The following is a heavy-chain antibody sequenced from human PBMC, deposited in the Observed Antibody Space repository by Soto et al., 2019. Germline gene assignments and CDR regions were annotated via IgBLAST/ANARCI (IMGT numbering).Heavy chain of an antibody. J-gene: IGHJ4*02. Sequence: QVQLVQSGAEGKKPGSSVKVSCKASGGTFSSYAISWVRQAPGQGLEWMGGLIPIFGTANYAQKFQGRVTITADESTSTAYMELSSLRSEDTAVYYCARAGAPYSSSYYFDYWGQGTLVTVSS. CDR2: LIPIFGTA. CDR1: GGTFSSYA. D-gene: IGHD6-13*01. CDR3: ARAGAPYSSSYYFDY. V-gene: IGHV1-69*01.